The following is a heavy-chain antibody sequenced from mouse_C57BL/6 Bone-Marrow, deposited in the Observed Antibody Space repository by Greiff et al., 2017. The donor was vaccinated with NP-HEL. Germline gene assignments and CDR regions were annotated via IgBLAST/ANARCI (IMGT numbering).Heavy chain of an antibody. CDR1: GFTFSSYG. V-gene: IGHV5-6*01. CDR3: ARWARSGSWAY. D-gene: IGHD3-2*02. CDR2: ISSGGSYT. J-gene: IGHJ3*01. Sequence: DVQLVESGGDLVKPGGSLKLSCAASGFTFSSYGMSWVRQTPDKRLEWVATISSGGSYTYYPDSVTGRFTLSRDNAKNTLYLQMSSLKSEDTAMYYCARWARSGSWAYWGQGTLVTVSA.